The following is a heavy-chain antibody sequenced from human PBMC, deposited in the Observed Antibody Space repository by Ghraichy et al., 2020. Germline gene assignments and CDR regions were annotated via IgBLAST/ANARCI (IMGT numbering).Heavy chain of an antibody. CDR3: ARYLIIKDPNGYYQYYFDY. D-gene: IGHD3-3*01. CDR2: IKQDGSEK. CDR1: GFTFSDSW. Sequence: GSLRLSCAASGFTFSDSWMSWVRQAPGKGLEWVANIKQDGSEKYYVDSVKGRFTISRDNAKNSLYLQMNSLKAEDTAVYYCARYLIIKDPNGYYQYYFDYWGQGTLVTVSS. V-gene: IGHV3-7*03. J-gene: IGHJ4*02.